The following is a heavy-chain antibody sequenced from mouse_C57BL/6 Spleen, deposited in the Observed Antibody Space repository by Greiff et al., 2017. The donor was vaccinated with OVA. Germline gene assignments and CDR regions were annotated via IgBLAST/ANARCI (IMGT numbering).Heavy chain of an antibody. CDR1: GYTFTSYW. CDR3: AREDYGNYGAMDY. Sequence: QVQLQQPGAELVKPGASVKMSCKASGYTFTSYWITWVKQRPGQGLEWIGDIYPGSGSTNYNEKFKSKATLTVDTSSSTAYMQLSSLTSEDSAVYYCAREDYGNYGAMDYWGQGTSVTVSS. CDR2: IYPGSGST. V-gene: IGHV1-55*01. D-gene: IGHD2-1*01. J-gene: IGHJ4*01.